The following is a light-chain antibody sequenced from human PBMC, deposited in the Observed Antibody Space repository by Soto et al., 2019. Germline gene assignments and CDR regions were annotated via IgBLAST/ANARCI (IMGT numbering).Light chain of an antibody. Sequence: QSALTQPASVSGSPGQSITISCTGTSSDVGGYNYVSWYQHHPGKVPQLLIYDVSNRPSGVSNRFSGSKSGNTASLTISGLQAEDEADYYYYSYTSSNTYVFGTGTKVTVL. CDR1: SSDVGGYNY. CDR3: YSYTSSNTYV. J-gene: IGLJ1*01. CDR2: DVS. V-gene: IGLV2-14*03.